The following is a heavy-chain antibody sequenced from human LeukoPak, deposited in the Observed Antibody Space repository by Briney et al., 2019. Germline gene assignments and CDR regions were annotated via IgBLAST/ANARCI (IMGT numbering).Heavy chain of an antibody. Sequence: QSGGSLRLSCVASGINFNNYGMHWVRQAPGKGLEWVAFIRNDGSDKKYADSVKGRFTISRDNSKNTLQLQMNSLRAEDTAMYYCAKSDSFSGLWSWAWGQGTLVTVSS. J-gene: IGHJ5*02. D-gene: IGHD3-3*01. V-gene: IGHV3-30*02. CDR2: IRNDGSDK. CDR3: AKSDSFSGLWSWA. CDR1: GINFNNYG.